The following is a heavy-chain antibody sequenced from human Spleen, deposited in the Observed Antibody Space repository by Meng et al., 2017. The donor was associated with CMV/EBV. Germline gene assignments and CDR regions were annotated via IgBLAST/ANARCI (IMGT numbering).Heavy chain of an antibody. V-gene: IGHV3-15*05. Sequence: GESLKISCAVSGFRVSEAWRCWVRQDPGKGLEWVGRVKSNIDGGTTDYAAPVKGRFTISRDDSKNTVYMQMNSLKSEDTAVYYCSTVGDSDYQLLYGPDGLDVWGQGTTVTVSS. CDR3: STVGDSDYQLLYGPDGLDV. CDR2: VKSNIDGGTT. CDR1: GFRVSEAW. D-gene: IGHD2-2*02. J-gene: IGHJ6*02.